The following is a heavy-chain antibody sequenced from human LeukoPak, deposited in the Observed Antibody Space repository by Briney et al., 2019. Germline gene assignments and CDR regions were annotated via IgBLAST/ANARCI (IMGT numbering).Heavy chain of an antibody. D-gene: IGHD4-17*01. V-gene: IGHV4-59*01. CDR3: ARERAVTTYYYFDY. Sequence: SETLSLTCTVSGGSISSYYWSWIRQPPRKGLEWIGYIHYTGSTNYNPSLKSRVTISVDTSKNQFSLKLSSVTAADTAVYYCARERAVTTYYYFDYWGQGTLVTVSS. CDR2: IHYTGST. J-gene: IGHJ4*02. CDR1: GGSISSYY.